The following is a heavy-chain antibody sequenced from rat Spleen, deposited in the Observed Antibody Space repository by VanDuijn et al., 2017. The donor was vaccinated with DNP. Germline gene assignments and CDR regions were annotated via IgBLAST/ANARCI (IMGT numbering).Heavy chain of an antibody. CDR3: TRDDDVHYSLDY. CDR2: IWNTGGT. Sequence: QVQLKESGPGLVQPSQTLSLTCTVAGFSLTSYNVHWVRQPPGKGLEWMGVIWNTGGTRYNSALKSRLSISKDTAKGQVFLKMNSLQTDDTAIYYCTRDDDVHYSLDYWGQGVMVTVSS. V-gene: IGHV2-41*01. CDR1: GFSLTSYN. J-gene: IGHJ2*01. D-gene: IGHD1-6*01.